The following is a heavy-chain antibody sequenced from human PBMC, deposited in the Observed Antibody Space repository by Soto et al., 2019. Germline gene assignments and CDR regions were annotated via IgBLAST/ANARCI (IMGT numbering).Heavy chain of an antibody. D-gene: IGHD3-22*01. Sequence: QVQLVQSGAEVKKPGSSVKVSCRASGGTFSSYTIVWVRQAPGQGLEWMGGFVPLFGSANIAQKFQGRVTITADASTSTAYMELSSLTSEDSATYYCAREDDISGHYSGFDPWGQGTLVTVYS. CDR3: AREDDISGHYSGFDP. CDR1: GGTFSSYT. V-gene: IGHV1-69*01. J-gene: IGHJ5*02. CDR2: FVPLFGSA.